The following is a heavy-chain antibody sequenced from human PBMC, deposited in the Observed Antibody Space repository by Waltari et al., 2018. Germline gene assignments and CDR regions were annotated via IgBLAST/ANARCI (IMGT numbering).Heavy chain of an antibody. J-gene: IGHJ4*02. CDR3: ARVASSGYVFDY. CDR2: IYYSGST. D-gene: IGHD3-22*01. Sequence: QLQLQESGPGLVKPSETLSLTCTVSGGSISSSSYYWGWIRQPPGKGLEWIGSIYYSGSTYYNPSLKSRVTISVDTSKNQFSLKLSSVTAADTAVYYCARVASSGYVFDYWGQGTLVTVSS. CDR1: GGSISSSSYY. V-gene: IGHV4-39*07.